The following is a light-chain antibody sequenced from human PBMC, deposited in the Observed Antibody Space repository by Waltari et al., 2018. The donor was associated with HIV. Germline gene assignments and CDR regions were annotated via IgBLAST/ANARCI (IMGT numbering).Light chain of an antibody. CDR3: SSYAGTNRL. CDR1: CSAVVGYKY. V-gene: IGLV2-8*01. J-gene: IGLJ2*01. Sequence: QSALTQPPSAPASPGQSAPISCTGLCSAVVGYKYVSWYQHHPGKAPKLMIYEDNRRPSGVPDRFSGSKSGNTASLTVSGLQADDEADYYCSSYAGTNRLFGGGTKLTVL. CDR2: EDN.